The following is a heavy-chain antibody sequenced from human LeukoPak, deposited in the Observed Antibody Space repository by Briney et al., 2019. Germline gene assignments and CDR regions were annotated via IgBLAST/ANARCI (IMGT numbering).Heavy chain of an antibody. CDR3: AWGGIAAFDS. CDR2: IRSVGNTR. V-gene: IGHV3-11*04. D-gene: IGHD2-21*01. CDR1: GFTFSDYY. Sequence: PGGSMRFSCAASGFTFSDYYMSWLRQPPGKGLGWVAYIRSVGNTRYYPDFVKGRFTFSRDNAKNSLYLQMNSLRAEDTAVYYCAWGGIAAFDSWGQGTLVTVSS. J-gene: IGHJ4*02.